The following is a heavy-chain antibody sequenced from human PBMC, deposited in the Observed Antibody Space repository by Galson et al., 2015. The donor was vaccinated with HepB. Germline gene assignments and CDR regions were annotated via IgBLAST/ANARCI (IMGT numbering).Heavy chain of an antibody. Sequence: SVKVSCKASGGIFSRYTFSWVRQAPGQGLEWMGGISPMFGTASYAQKFQGRVTITADESTSTAYMELSSLTSEDTAVYYCAREGITAVTNPVDHWGQGTLVTVSS. J-gene: IGHJ4*02. V-gene: IGHV1-69*13. CDR1: GGIFSRYT. CDR3: AREGITAVTNPVDH. D-gene: IGHD6-13*01. CDR2: ISPMFGTA.